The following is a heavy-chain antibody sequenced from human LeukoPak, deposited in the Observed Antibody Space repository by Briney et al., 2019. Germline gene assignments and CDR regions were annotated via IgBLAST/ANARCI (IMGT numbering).Heavy chain of an antibody. V-gene: IGHV1-69*05. CDR3: ARAGYSYGSGYAFDI. CDR2: IIPIFGTA. D-gene: IGHD5-18*01. CDR1: GGTFSSYA. J-gene: IGHJ3*02. Sequence: SVKVSCKASGGTFSSYAISWVRQAPGQGLEWMGGIIPIFGTANYAQKFQGRVTITTDESTSTAYMKLSSLRSEDTAVYYCARAGYSYGSGYAFDIWGQGTMVTVSS.